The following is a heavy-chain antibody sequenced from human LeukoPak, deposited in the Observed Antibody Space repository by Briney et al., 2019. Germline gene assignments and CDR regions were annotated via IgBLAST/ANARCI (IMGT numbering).Heavy chain of an antibody. D-gene: IGHD3-10*01. CDR2: FDSEYGET. CDR1: GYTLPDLS. J-gene: IGHJ6*02. V-gene: IGHV1-24*01. Sequence: GESLKISCKVSGYTLPDLSMHWVRQAPGKGIEWMGGFDSEYGETIYAQKFQGRVTMTEDTSTDTAYMELSSLRSEDTAVYYCATTRTQWFGELSLTPNGMDVWGQGTTVTVSS. CDR3: ATTRTQWFGELSLTPNGMDV.